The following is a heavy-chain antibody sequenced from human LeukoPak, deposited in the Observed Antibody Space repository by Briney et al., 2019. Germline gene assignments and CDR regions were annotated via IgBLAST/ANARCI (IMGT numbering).Heavy chain of an antibody. D-gene: IGHD6-19*01. V-gene: IGHV4-4*07. CDR2: ICTSGST. J-gene: IGHJ4*02. CDR3: ARDLPSRSSGWLFDY. CDR1: GGSISSYY. Sequence: PSETLSLTCTVSGGSISSYYWSWIRQPAGKGLEWIGRICTSGSTNYNPSLKSRVTMSVDTSKNQFSLKLSSVTAADTAVYYCARDLPSRSSGWLFDYWGQGTLVTVSS.